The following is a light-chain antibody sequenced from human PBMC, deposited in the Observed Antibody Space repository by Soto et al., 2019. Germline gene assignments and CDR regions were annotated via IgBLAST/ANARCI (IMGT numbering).Light chain of an antibody. CDR2: AAS. CDR1: QSISNH. CDR3: QQSYSTPNT. Sequence: DIQMTRSPSSLSASIEDRVIITCRASQSISNHLNWYQQKPGKAPKLLIYAASSLQSGVPSRFSGSGSGTDFTLTISSLQPEDFATYYCQQSYSTPNTFGQGTRLENK. V-gene: IGKV1-39*01. J-gene: IGKJ5*01.